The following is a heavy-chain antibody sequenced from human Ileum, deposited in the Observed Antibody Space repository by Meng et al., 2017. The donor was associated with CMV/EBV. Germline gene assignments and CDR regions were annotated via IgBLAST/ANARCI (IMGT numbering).Heavy chain of an antibody. D-gene: IGHD6-13*01. Sequence: QGSGPGLVTPSETLSLICTVSGGSISIGRHYWGWIRQPPGKGLEWIGILYYSGTTYYNPSLKSRVTMSVGTSENQFSLKMNSVTAADTAVYYCARWSPESSSWSGFDFWGQGTLVTVSS. CDR1: GGSISIGRHY. CDR2: LYYSGTT. V-gene: IGHV4-39*07. J-gene: IGHJ4*02. CDR3: ARWSPESSSWSGFDF.